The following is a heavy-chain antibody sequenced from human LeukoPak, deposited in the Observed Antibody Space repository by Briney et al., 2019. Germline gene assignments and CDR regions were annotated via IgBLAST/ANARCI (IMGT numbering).Heavy chain of an antibody. V-gene: IGHV4-34*01. CDR2: INHSGST. CDR1: GGSFSGYY. J-gene: IGHJ5*02. Sequence: SETLSLTCAVYGGSFSGYYWSWIRQPPGKGLEWIGEINHSGSTNYNPSLKSRVTISVDTSKNQFSLKLSSVTAADTAVYYCARYDSSGYYSGFDPWGQGTLVTVSS. D-gene: IGHD3-22*01. CDR3: ARYDSSGYYSGFDP.